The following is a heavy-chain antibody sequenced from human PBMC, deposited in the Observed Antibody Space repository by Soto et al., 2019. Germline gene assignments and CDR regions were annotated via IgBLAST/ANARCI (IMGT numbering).Heavy chain of an antibody. D-gene: IGHD5-12*01. V-gene: IGHV4-4*02. CDR2: IYHSGST. CDR3: ARAVSGYNNNWFDP. CDR1: GGSISSSNW. Sequence: SETLSLTCAVSGGSISSSNWWSWVRQPPGKGLEWIGEIYHSGSTNYNPSLKSRVTISVDKSKNQFSLKLSSVTAADTAVYYCARAVSGYNNNWFDPWGQGTLVTVS. J-gene: IGHJ5*02.